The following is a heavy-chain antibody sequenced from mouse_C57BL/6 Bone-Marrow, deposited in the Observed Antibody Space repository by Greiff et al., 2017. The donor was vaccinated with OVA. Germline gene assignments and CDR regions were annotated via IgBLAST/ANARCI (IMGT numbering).Heavy chain of an antibody. J-gene: IGHJ2*01. CDR2: INPNNGGT. V-gene: IGHV1-18*01. CDR1: GFNIKDYY. CDR3: ARSHYSNYDFDY. D-gene: IGHD2-5*01. Sequence: EVKLVESGAELVKPGASVKLSCTASGFNIKDYYMHWVKQSHGKSLEWIGDINPNNGGTIYNQKFKGKATLTVDKSSSTAYMELRSLTSEDTAVYYCARSHYSNYDFDYWGQGTTLTVSS.